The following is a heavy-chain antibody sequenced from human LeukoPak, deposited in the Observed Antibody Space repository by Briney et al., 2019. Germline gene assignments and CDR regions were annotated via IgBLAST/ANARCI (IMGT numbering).Heavy chain of an antibody. J-gene: IGHJ4*02. CDR2: FDPEDGET. V-gene: IGHV1-24*01. CDR1: GYTLTELS. CDR3: ATDGISGSYFSFDY. D-gene: IGHD1-26*01. Sequence: ASVKVSCKVSGYTLTELSMHWVRHAPGKGLEWSGGFDPEDGETIYAQKFQGRVTMTEDTSTDTAYMELSSLRSEDTAVYYCATDGISGSYFSFDYWGQGTLVTVSS.